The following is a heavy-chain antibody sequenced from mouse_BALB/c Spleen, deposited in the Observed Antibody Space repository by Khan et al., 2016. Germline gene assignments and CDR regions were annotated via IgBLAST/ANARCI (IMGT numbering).Heavy chain of an antibody. D-gene: IGHD2-14*01. Sequence: QVQLQQSGAELARPGASVKMSCKASGYTFTSYTMHWVKQRPGQGLEWIGYINPSTDYTNSNQKFRDKATLSADKSSSTAYMQLSSLSSEDSAVYYCARPEGYYRYDEGFDYWGEGTILTVSS. J-gene: IGHJ2*01. CDR2: INPSTDYT. CDR1: GYTFTSYT. V-gene: IGHV1-4*01. CDR3: ARPEGYYRYDEGFDY.